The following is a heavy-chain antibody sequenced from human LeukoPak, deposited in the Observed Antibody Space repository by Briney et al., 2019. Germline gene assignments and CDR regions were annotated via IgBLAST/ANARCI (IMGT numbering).Heavy chain of an antibody. J-gene: IGHJ3*02. V-gene: IGHV1-18*01. D-gene: IGHD3-22*01. Sequence: GASVKVSCKASGYTFTSYGISWVRQAPGQGLEWMGWISAYNGNTNYAQKLQGRVTVTTDTSTSTAYMELRSLRSDDTAVYYCARGDSSGYYQSNAFDIWGQGTMVTVSS. CDR3: ARGDSSGYYQSNAFDI. CDR2: ISAYNGNT. CDR1: GYTFTSYG.